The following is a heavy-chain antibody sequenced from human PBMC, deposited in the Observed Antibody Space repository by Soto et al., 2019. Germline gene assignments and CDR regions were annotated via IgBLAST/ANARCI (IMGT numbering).Heavy chain of an antibody. D-gene: IGHD6-13*01. V-gene: IGHV4-59*08. CDR3: ARGRAAAGPLGNNWFDP. Sequence: SETLSLTCTVSGGSISSYYWSWIRQPPGKGLEWIGYIYYSGSTNYNPSLKSRVTISVDTSKNQFSLNLPSVTATDTAVYYCARGRAAAGPLGNNWFDPWGQGTLVTVSS. CDR1: GGSISSYY. J-gene: IGHJ5*02. CDR2: IYYSGST.